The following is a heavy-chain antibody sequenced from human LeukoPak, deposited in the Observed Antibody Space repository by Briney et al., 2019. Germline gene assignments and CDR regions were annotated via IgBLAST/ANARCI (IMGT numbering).Heavy chain of an antibody. J-gene: IGHJ4*02. CDR2: IYFHGST. CDR1: GDSINNYY. CDR3: ARGTYYDFWSGEGLFDF. V-gene: IGHV4-59*01. D-gene: IGHD3-3*01. Sequence: SETLSLTCTVSGDSINNYYWNWIRQPPGKGLVWIGYIYFHGSTNYNPSLKSRVTILVDPSKNQFSLSLNSVTAADTAVYYCARGTYYDFWSGEGLFDFWGQGTLVTVSS.